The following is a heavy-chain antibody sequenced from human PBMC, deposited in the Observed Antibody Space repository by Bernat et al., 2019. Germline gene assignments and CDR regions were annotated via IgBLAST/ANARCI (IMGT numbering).Heavy chain of an antibody. V-gene: IGHV5-51*03. J-gene: IGHJ4*02. D-gene: IGHD1-26*01. Sequence: EVQLVQSGAEVQKPGESLKISCKGSGYSFTSYWIGWVRQMPGKGLEWMGVIYPGDSETKYSPSFQGQVTISADRSISTAFLQWSSLKASDTAMYYCTRSYSGSYRGDYWGRGTLVTVSS. CDR2: IYPGDSET. CDR1: GYSFTSYW. CDR3: TRSYSGSYRGDY.